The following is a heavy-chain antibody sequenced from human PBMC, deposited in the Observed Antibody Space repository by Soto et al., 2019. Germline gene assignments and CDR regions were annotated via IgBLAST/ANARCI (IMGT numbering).Heavy chain of an antibody. D-gene: IGHD3-10*01. V-gene: IGHV3-30-3*01. CDR2: ISYDGSNK. J-gene: IGHJ6*02. CDR1: GFTFSSYA. Sequence: GGSLRLSCAASGFTFSSYAMHWVRQAPGKGPEWVAVISYDGSNKYYADSVKGRFTISRDNSKNTLYLQMNSLRAEDTAVYYCARGGPCGTGGGYYYYGMDVWGQGTTVTVSS. CDR3: ARGGPCGTGGGYYYYGMDV.